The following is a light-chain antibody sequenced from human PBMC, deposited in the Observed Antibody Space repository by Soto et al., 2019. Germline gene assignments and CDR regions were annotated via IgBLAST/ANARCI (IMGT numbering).Light chain of an antibody. V-gene: IGLV3-21*04. CDR3: QVWDSSGDRVV. CDR2: FDS. Sequence: SYELTQPPSVSVAPGKTASITCGGNNIGGKGVHWYQQKPGQAPVLVIYFDSVRPSGIPERFSGSNAGNTATLTVSRVEAGDEADYYCQVWDSSGDRVVFGGGTKLTVL. CDR1: NIGGKG. J-gene: IGLJ2*01.